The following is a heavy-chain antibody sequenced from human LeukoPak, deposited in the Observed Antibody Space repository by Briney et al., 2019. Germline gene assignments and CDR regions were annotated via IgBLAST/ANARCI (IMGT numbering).Heavy chain of an antibody. CDR1: GYIFTTYY. D-gene: IGHD3-16*02. J-gene: IGHJ3*02. V-gene: IGHV1-18*04. CDR2: ISAYNGNT. Sequence: ASVKVSCKASGYIFTTYYMHWLRQAPGQGLEWMGWISAYNGNTNYAQKFQGRVTMTTDTSTSTAYVELRSLRSDDTAVYYCARDLMGGGGWGSYRQDAFDIWGQGTMVTVSS. CDR3: ARDLMGGGGWGSYRQDAFDI.